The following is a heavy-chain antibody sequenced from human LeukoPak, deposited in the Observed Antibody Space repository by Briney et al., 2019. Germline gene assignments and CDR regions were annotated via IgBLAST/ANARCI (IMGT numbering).Heavy chain of an antibody. CDR2: IKEDGSEK. V-gene: IGHV3-7*01. CDR1: GFLFSRYW. J-gene: IGHJ4*02. D-gene: IGHD1-14*01. Sequence: PGGSLRLSCAASGFLFSRYWMSWVRQAPGKGLEWVANIKEDGSEKYYVESMKGRFTISRDNVKNSLYLQINSLRAEDTAVYYCARDSFVTDIDYWGQGTLVTVSS. CDR3: ARDSFVTDIDY.